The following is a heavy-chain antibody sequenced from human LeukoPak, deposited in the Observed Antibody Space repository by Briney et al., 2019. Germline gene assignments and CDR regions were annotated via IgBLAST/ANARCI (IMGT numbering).Heavy chain of an antibody. V-gene: IGHV3-11*01. CDR3: TRNMGRGYYDY. Sequence: PGGSLRLSCAASGFTFSDYYMSWIRQAPGKGLERISYIAGSGTDIQYSDSIKGRFTVSRDNAQNSLYLQMNSLRADDTAVYYCTRNMGRGYYDYWGQGTLVTVSS. CDR1: GFTFSDYY. CDR2: IAGSGTDI. J-gene: IGHJ4*02. D-gene: IGHD3-22*01.